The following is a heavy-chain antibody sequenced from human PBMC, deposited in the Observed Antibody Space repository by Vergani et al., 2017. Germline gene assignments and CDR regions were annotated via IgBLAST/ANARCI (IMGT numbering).Heavy chain of an antibody. CDR1: GFTFGSSS. V-gene: IGHV3-21*01. CDR2: ISSGSSYI. CDR3: ARDLTRNSTASRRYFDY. J-gene: IGHJ4*02. D-gene: IGHD6-13*01. Sequence: EVQLVESGGGLVKPGESPRLSCVASGFTFGSSSMIWVRQAPGKGLEWVSSISSGSSYIYYADSVKGRFTISRDNAKNSLYLQMNSLSAEETAVYYCARDLTRNSTASRRYFDYWGQGTLVTVSS.